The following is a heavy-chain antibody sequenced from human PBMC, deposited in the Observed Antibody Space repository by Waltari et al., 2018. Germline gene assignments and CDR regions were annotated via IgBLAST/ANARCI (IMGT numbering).Heavy chain of an antibody. Sequence: QLQLQESGPGLVKPSETLSLTCTVSGGSISSSSYYWGWIRQPPGKGLEWVSVIHSGGRTHYAVSVKGRFTVSRDDSKNTLYLQMNSLRVEDTARYFCAKAGGQFLLQYYFDSWGQGTLVTVSS. V-gene: IGHV4-39*02. CDR3: AKAGGQFLLQYYFDS. CDR1: GGSISSSSYY. D-gene: IGHD3-22*01. CDR2: IHSGGRT. J-gene: IGHJ4*02.